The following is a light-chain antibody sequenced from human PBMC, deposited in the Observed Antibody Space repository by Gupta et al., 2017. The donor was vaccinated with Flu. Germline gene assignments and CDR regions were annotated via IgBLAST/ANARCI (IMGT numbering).Light chain of an antibody. CDR1: QKIGHYS. Sequence: LSLSAGESDTRFCRASQKIGHYSLAWYRKMPRHGPNRLIFGTSRRAKGSRDRCSVSGDGTDCSLTISSREPEDYAVYFCQQEGSEHPRCTFGQGTKMDIK. J-gene: IGKJ2*02. V-gene: IGKV3-20*01. CDR3: QQEGSEHPRCT. CDR2: GTS.